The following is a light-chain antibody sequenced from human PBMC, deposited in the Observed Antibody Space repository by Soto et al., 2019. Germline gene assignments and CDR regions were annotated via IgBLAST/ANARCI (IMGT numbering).Light chain of an antibody. CDR2: DVS. J-gene: IGLJ1*01. CDR3: SSYTTSNTRQIV. CDR1: SSDVCGYNY. Sequence: QSAPTQPASVSGSPGQSITISCTGTSSDVCGYNYVSWYQHHPGKAPKLIIYDVSNRPSGVSIRFSGSKSDNTASLTISGLQPEDEADYHCSSYTTSNTRQIVFGTGTKVTVL. V-gene: IGLV2-14*03.